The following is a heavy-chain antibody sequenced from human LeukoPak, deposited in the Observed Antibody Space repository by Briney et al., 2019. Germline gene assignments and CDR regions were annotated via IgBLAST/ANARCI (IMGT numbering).Heavy chain of an antibody. CDR2: ISYDGSNK. J-gene: IGHJ4*02. D-gene: IGHD3-22*01. V-gene: IGHV3-30*18. Sequence: GGSLRLSCAASGFTFSSYGMHWVRQAPGKGLEWVAVISYDGSNKYYADSVKGRSTISRDNSKNTLYLQMNSLRAEDTAVYYCAKDPSITMIVVAYSAPDYWGQGTLVTVSS. CDR1: GFTFSSYG. CDR3: AKDPSITMIVVAYSAPDY.